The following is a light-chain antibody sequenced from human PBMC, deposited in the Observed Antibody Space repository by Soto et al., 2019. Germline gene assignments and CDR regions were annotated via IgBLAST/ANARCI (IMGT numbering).Light chain of an antibody. Sequence: QSALTQPASVSGSPGQSITISCTGTSSDVGTNNLVSWYQHHPGKAPKLMIYEGNMRPSGVSNRFSGSKSGNTASLTISGLQAEDEADYYCCSFAGRTSNVFGTGTKVTVL. V-gene: IGLV2-23*01. J-gene: IGLJ1*01. CDR2: EGN. CDR3: CSFAGRTSNV. CDR1: SSDVGTNNL.